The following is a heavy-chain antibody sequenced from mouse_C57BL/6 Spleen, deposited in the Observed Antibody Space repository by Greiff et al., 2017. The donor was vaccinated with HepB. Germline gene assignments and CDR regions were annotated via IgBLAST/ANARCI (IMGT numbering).Heavy chain of an antibody. Sequence: EVKLQESGPGLVKPSQSLSLTCSVTGYSITSGYYWNWIRQFPGNKLEWMGYISYDGSNNYNPSLKNRISITRDTSKNQFFLKLNSVTTEDTATYYCAREGSSGYYWGQGTTLTVSS. V-gene: IGHV3-6*01. CDR2: ISYDGSN. CDR1: GYSITSGYY. D-gene: IGHD3-2*02. J-gene: IGHJ2*01. CDR3: AREGSSGYY.